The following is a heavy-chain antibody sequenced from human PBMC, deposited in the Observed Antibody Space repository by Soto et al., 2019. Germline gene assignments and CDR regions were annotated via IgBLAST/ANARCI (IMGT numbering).Heavy chain of an antibody. J-gene: IGHJ2*01. CDR1: GFTFSDYY. Sequence: PGGSLRLSCAASGFTFSDYYMSWIRQAPGKGLEWVSYISSSGSTIYYADSVKGRFTISRDNAKNSPYLQMNSLRAEDTAVYYCARIVSPPSGVGTEWYFDLWGRGTLVTVSS. D-gene: IGHD1-26*01. CDR3: ARIVSPPSGVGTEWYFDL. CDR2: ISSSGSTI. V-gene: IGHV3-11*01.